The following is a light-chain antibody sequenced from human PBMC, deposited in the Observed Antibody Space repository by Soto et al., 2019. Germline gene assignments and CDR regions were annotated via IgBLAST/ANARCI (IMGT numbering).Light chain of an antibody. CDR2: LGS. Sequence: DIVMTQSPLSLPVTPGEPASISCRSSQSLLHSNGYNYLDWYLQKPGQSPQLLIYLGSNRASGVPDRFSGSGSGTDFTLTITRVEAEDVGVYYCIQALQTPWTFGQGTKVDIK. V-gene: IGKV2-28*01. CDR1: QSLLHSNGYNY. CDR3: IQALQTPWT. J-gene: IGKJ1*01.